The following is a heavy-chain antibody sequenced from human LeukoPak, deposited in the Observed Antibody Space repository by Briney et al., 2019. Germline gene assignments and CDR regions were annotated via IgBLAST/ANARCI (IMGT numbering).Heavy chain of an antibody. Sequence: GASVKISCKPSRYTLRGNYIHWLRQAAGQGLEWMGWIDANNGDTKSAQKFQGRVTMSRDTSISTAYMDLSSLSPDDAAVYYCARDPSAVTLYFFDYWGQGTLVTVSS. CDR2: IDANNGDT. D-gene: IGHD4-11*01. CDR3: ARDPSAVTLYFFDY. V-gene: IGHV1-2*02. J-gene: IGHJ4*02. CDR1: RYTLRGNY.